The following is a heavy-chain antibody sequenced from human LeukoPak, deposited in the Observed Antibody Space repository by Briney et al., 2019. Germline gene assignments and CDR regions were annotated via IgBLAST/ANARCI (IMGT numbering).Heavy chain of an antibody. CDR2: INPIFGTA. V-gene: IGHV1-69*05. D-gene: IGHD4-11*01. Sequence: SVKVSCKASGYTFTGYYMHWVRQAPGQGLEWMGWINPIFGTANYAQKFQGRVTITTDESTSTAYMELSSLRSEDTAVCYCARDGDYNGAFDIWGQGTMVTVSS. CDR1: GYTFTGYY. CDR3: ARDGDYNGAFDI. J-gene: IGHJ3*02.